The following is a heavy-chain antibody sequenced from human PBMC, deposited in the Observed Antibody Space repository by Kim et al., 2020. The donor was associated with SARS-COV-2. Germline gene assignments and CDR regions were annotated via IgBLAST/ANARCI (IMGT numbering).Heavy chain of an antibody. D-gene: IGHD3-22*01. CDR2: MSSEGLMSNEGNNK. J-gene: IGHJ4*02. Sequence: GGSLRLSCAGSGFTLNSSAMHWVRQSPGKGLEWVSVMSSEGLMSNEGNNKYYAASVKGRFTISRDNSKNTLYLEMDGLRPEDTPVYYCASERTYHYGSIGYSYVDYWGQGTPVTVSS. CDR1: GFTLNSSA. CDR3: ASERTYHYGSIGYSYVDY. V-gene: IGHV3-30-3*01.